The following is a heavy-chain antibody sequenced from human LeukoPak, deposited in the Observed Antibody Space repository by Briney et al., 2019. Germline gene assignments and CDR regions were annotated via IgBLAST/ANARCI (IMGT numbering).Heavy chain of an antibody. CDR2: MSPNSGNT. CDR3: ARTPPNWGADY. CDR1: GYTFTSYD. V-gene: IGHV1-8*01. J-gene: IGHJ4*02. D-gene: IGHD7-27*01. Sequence: GASVKVSCKASGYTFTSYDINWVRPATGQGLEWMGWMSPNSGNTGYAQKFQGRVTMTRDTSIGTAYLELSSLKSEDTAVYYCARTPPNWGADYWGQGTLVTVSS.